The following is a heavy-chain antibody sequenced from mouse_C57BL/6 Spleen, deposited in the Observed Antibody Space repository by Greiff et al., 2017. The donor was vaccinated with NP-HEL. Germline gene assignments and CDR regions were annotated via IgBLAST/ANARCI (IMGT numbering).Heavy chain of an antibody. D-gene: IGHD1-1*01. CDR3: ARSGGRWYFDY. Sequence: QVQLQQPGAELVRPGSSVKLSCKASGYTFTSYWMHWVKQRPIQGLEWIGNIDPSDSETHYNQKFKDKATLTVDKSSSTAYMQLSSLTSEDSAVYSCARSGGRWYFDYWGQGTTLTVSS. CDR2: IDPSDSET. V-gene: IGHV1-52*01. J-gene: IGHJ2*01. CDR1: GYTFTSYW.